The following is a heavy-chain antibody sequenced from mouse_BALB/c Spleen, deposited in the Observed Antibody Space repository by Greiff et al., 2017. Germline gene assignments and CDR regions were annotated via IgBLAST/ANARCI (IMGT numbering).Heavy chain of an antibody. V-gene: IGHV6-3*01. D-gene: IGHD2-3*01. Sequence: EVKLLESGGGLVQPGGSMKLSCVASGFTFSSYWMSWVRQSPEKGLEWVAEIRLKSDNYATHYAESVKGKFTISRDDSKSRLYLQMNSLRAEDTGIYYCTAYDGRAWFAYWGQGTLVTVSA. CDR1: GFTFSSYW. J-gene: IGHJ3*01. CDR3: TAYDGRAWFAY. CDR2: IRLKSDNYAT.